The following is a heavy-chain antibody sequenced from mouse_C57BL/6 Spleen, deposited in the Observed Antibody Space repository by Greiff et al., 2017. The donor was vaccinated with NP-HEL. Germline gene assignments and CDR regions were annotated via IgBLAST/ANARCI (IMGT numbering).Heavy chain of an antibody. V-gene: IGHV1-64*01. D-gene: IGHD1-1*01. J-gene: IGHJ2*01. CDR1: GYTFTSYW. CDR2: IHPNSGST. Sequence: QVHVKQPGAELVKPGASVKLSCKASGYTFTSYWMHWVKQRPGQGLEWIGMIHPNSGSTNYNEKFKSKATLTVDKSSSTAYMQLSSLTSEDSAVYYCAGITTVVAYYFDYWGQGTTLTVSS. CDR3: AGITTVVAYYFDY.